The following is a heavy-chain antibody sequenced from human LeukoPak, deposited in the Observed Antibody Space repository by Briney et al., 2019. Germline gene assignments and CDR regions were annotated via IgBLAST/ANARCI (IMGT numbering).Heavy chain of an antibody. Sequence: PGGALRLSCSASGFTFSSYVMHWVRQAPGKGLEYVSGISGEGASTYYADSVKGRFTISRDNSKNTLYVQMTSLRAEDTAVYYCVYQVQGVVKWGQGTLVTVSS. CDR2: ISGEGAST. V-gene: IGHV3-64*05. J-gene: IGHJ4*02. D-gene: IGHD3-3*01. CDR3: VYQVQGVVK. CDR1: GFTFSSYV.